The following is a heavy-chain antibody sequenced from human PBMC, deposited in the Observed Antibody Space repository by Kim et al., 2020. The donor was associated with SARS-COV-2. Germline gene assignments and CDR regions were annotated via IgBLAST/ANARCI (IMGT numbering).Heavy chain of an antibody. CDR3: TTGCQTDHDYYYYGMDV. CDR1: GFTFSNAW. Sequence: GGSLRLSCAASGFTFSNAWMSWVRQAPGKGLEWVGRIKSKTDGGTTDYAAPVKGRFTISRDDSKNTLYLQMNSLKTEDTAVYYCTTGCQTDHDYYYYGMDVWGQGTTVTVSS. D-gene: IGHD1-1*01. V-gene: IGHV3-15*01. J-gene: IGHJ6*02. CDR2: IKSKTDGGTT.